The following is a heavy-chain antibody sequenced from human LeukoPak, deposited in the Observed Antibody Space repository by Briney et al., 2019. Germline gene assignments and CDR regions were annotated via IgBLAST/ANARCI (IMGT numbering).Heavy chain of an antibody. J-gene: IGHJ6*03. CDR3: ATSGISLVRGVALGYYYYMDA. Sequence: APVKVSCKVSGNTLTELAMHWVRQAPGQGLEWMGGLDPQDGKKTYAQKFQGRVNMTEDTSTDTAYMELSSLRSEDTAIYYCATSGISLVRGVALGYYYYMDAWGTGTTVTVSS. D-gene: IGHD3-10*01. CDR1: GNTLTELA. CDR2: LDPQDGKK. V-gene: IGHV1-24*01.